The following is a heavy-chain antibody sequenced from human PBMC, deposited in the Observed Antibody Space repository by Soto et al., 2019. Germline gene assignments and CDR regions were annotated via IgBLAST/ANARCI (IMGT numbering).Heavy chain of an antibody. CDR2: VTGSGGTT. CDR3: AKRYSSTWYYFDY. J-gene: IGHJ4*02. D-gene: IGHD6-13*01. V-gene: IGHV3-23*01. CDR1: GFAFSSYA. Sequence: PGGSLRLSCEASGFAFSSYAMSWVRQAPGKGLEWVSDVTGSGGTTYYADSVKGRFTISRDNSKSTLYLQMNSLRAEDTAVYHCAKRYSSTWYYFDYWGQGTLVTVSS.